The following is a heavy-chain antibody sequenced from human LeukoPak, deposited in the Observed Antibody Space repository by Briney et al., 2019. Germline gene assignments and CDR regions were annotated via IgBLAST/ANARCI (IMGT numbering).Heavy chain of an antibody. CDR3: AGIPSGYELDY. D-gene: IGHD5-12*01. Sequence: GGSLRLSCAASGFTFSSYWMHWVRQAPGKGLVWVSRINSDGSSTSYADSVKGRFTISRDNAKNTLYLQMNSLRAEDTAVYYCAGIPSGYELDYWGQGTLVTVSS. CDR2: INSDGSST. V-gene: IGHV3-74*01. J-gene: IGHJ4*02. CDR1: GFTFSSYW.